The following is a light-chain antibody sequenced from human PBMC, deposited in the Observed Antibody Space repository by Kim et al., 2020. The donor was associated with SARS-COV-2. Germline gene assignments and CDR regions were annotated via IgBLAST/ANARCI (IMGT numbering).Light chain of an antibody. Sequence: EIVMTQSPATLSVSPGERATLSCRASKSVSSNLAWYQQKPGQAPRLLIYGASTRATGIPARFSGSGSGTEFTLTISSLQSEDFAVYYCQQYNNWPPRYTFGQGNKLEI. CDR2: GAS. CDR1: KSVSSN. V-gene: IGKV3-15*01. J-gene: IGKJ2*01. CDR3: QQYNNWPPRYT.